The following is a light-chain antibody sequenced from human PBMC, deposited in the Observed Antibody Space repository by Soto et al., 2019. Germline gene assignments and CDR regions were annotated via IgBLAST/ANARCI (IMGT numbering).Light chain of an antibody. Sequence: QSALTQPASVSGPPGQSITISCTGTSSDVGGYNYVSWYQQHPGKAPKLMIYEVTNRPSGVSNRFSGSKSGNTASLTISGLQAEDEADYYCSSYTSSNTYVFGTGTQLTVL. J-gene: IGLJ1*01. CDR1: SSDVGGYNY. CDR2: EVT. V-gene: IGLV2-14*01. CDR3: SSYTSSNTYV.